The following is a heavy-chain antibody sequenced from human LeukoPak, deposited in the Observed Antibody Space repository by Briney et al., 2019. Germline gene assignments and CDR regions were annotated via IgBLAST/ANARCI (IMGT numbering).Heavy chain of an antibody. CDR3: ARDLGEGSYYRYYYYYMDV. D-gene: IGHD1-26*01. V-gene: IGHV1-3*01. J-gene: IGHJ6*03. CDR1: GYIFISHA. CDR2: INVGNGNT. Sequence: ASVKVSCKASGYIFISHAIHWVRQAPGQRLEWMGWINVGNGNTKYSQKFQGRVTITTDESTSTAYMELSSLRSEDTAVYYCARDLGEGSYYRYYYYYMDVWGKGTTVTVFS.